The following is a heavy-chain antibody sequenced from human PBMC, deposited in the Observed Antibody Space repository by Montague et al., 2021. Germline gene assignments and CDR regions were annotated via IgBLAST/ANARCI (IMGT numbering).Heavy chain of an antibody. D-gene: IGHD3-22*01. CDR2: VLYSGAT. Sequence: SETLSLTCSVSGDSINGWYWSWIRQPPGRGLEWIGSVLYSGATNYNPSLKSRVTMSADTSKNQVSLKVNSVTAADTAVYYCARQGFYESGGFFIWGLGTLATVSS. CDR3: ARQGFYESGGFFI. V-gene: IGHV4-59*01. J-gene: IGHJ4*02. CDR1: GDSINGWY.